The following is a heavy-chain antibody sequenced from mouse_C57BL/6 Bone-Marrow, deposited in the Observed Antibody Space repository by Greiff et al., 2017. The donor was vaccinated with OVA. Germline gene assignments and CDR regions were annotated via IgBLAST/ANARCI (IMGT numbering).Heavy chain of an antibody. CDR2: IWRGGST. Sequence: VKLQQSGPGLVQPSQSLSITCTVSGFSLTSYGVHWVRQSPGKGLEWLGVIWRGGSTDYNAAFISRLSISKDNSKSQVFFKMNSLQADDTAIYYCARKKSYYAMDYWGQGTSVTVSS. CDR1: GFSLTSYG. V-gene: IGHV2-2*01. J-gene: IGHJ4*01. CDR3: ARKKSYYAMDY.